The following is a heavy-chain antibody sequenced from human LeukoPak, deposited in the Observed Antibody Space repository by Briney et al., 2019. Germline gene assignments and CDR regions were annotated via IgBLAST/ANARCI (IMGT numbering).Heavy chain of an antibody. CDR2: ISSRSSYK. J-gene: IGHJ4*02. D-gene: IGHD3-16*02. Sequence: GGSLRLSCAASGFTFSTYSMNWVRQAPGKGLEWVSSISSRSSYKYYADSVKGRFTISRDNAKNSLYLQMNSLRAEDTAVYYCARAWDYVWGSYPGVPGYWGQGTLVTVSS. V-gene: IGHV3-21*01. CDR1: GFTFSTYS. CDR3: ARAWDYVWGSYPGVPGY.